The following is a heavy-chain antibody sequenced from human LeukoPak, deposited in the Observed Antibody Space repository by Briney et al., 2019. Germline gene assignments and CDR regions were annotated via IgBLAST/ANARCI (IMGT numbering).Heavy chain of an antibody. CDR1: GFTFSSYS. CDR2: ISSSSSYI. J-gene: IGHJ3*02. CDR3: ARDREGYCSSTSCLDAFDI. V-gene: IGHV3-21*01. D-gene: IGHD2-2*01. Sequence: GGSLRLSCAASGFTFSSYSMNWVRQAPGKGPEWVSSISSSSSYIYYADSVKGRFTISRDNAKNSLYLQMNSLRAEDTAVYYCARDREGYCSSTSCLDAFDIWGQGTMVTVSS.